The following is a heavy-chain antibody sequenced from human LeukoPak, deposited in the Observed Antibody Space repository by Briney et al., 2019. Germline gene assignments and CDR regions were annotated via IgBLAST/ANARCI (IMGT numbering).Heavy chain of an antibody. Sequence: ASVKVSCKASGYTFTSYDINWVRQATGQGLEWMGWMNPNSGNTGYAQRFQGRVTITRSTSISTAYMELSSLRSEDTAVYYCARGRRGYCSGDSCLEYFQQWGQGTLATVSS. V-gene: IGHV1-8*03. CDR3: ARGRRGYCSGDSCLEYFQQ. D-gene: IGHD2-15*01. CDR1: GYTFTSYD. CDR2: MNPNSGNT. J-gene: IGHJ1*01.